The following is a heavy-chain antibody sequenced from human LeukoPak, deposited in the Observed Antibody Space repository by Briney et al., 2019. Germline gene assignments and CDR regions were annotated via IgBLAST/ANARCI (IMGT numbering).Heavy chain of an antibody. D-gene: IGHD6-13*01. Sequence: ERSLRLSCAASGFTFSSYGMHWVRQAPGKGLEWVAVISYDGSNKYYADSVKGRFTISRDNSKNTLYLQMNSLRAEDTAVYYCAKGLLHRAAAGTDFDYWGQGTLVTVSS. CDR2: ISYDGSNK. CDR3: AKGLLHRAAAGTDFDY. CDR1: GFTFSSYG. J-gene: IGHJ4*02. V-gene: IGHV3-30*18.